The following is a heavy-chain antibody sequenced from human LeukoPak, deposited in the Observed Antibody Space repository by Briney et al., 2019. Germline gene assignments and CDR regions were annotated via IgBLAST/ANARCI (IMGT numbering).Heavy chain of an antibody. CDR3: ARGEGSYPFDY. V-gene: IGHV3-21*01. D-gene: IGHD1-26*01. CDR2: ISSSSSYI. CDR1: GFTFSSYS. J-gene: IGHJ4*02. Sequence: GGSLRLSCAASGFTFSSYSMNWVRQAPGKGLEWVSSISSSSSYIYYADSVKGRFTISRDNAKNSLYLQMNSLRAEDTAVYYCARGEGSYPFDYWGQGTLVTVSS.